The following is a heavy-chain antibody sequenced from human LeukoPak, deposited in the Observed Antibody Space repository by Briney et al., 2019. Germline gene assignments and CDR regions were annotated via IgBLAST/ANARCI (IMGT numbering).Heavy chain of an antibody. D-gene: IGHD3-3*01. V-gene: IGHV3-48*04. CDR1: GFTFSSYS. J-gene: IGHJ6*03. CDR3: ARVFRDYYDFWSGQYYMDV. Sequence: GGSLRLSCAASGFTFSSYSMKWVRQAPGKGLEWVSYISSSGSTIYYADSVKGRFTISRDNAKNSLYLQMNSLRAEDTAVYYCARVFRDYYDFWSGQYYMDVWGKGTTVTVSS. CDR2: ISSSGSTI.